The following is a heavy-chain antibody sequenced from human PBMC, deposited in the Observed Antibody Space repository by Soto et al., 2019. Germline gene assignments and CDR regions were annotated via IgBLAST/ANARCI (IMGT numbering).Heavy chain of an antibody. V-gene: IGHV3-64D*06. D-gene: IGHD3-22*01. CDR1: GFSFSSYA. CDR3: VKGEFYYDSSAYYTFDS. J-gene: IGHJ4*02. CDR2: ISINGGST. Sequence: GGSLRLSCSASGFSFSSYAMHWVRQAPGKGLEYVSSISINGGSTHYADSVKGRFTISRDNSRNTQYLQMSSLRADDTAVYYCVKGEFYYDSSAYYTFDSRGQGTLVTVSS.